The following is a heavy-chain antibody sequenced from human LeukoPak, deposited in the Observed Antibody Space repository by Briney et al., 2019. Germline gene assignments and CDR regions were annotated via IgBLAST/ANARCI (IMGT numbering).Heavy chain of an antibody. D-gene: IGHD3-16*01. CDR3: AKWPEGAMDYFDY. CDR1: GFTFSTYA. CDR2: ISGNDGSP. Sequence: GGSLRLSCAASGFTFSTYAMSWVRQAPGKGLEWVSVISGNDGSPYYADSVKGRFTISRDNSKNTLYLEMSSLRVEDTATYYCAKWPEGAMDYFDYWGQGTLVTVSS. V-gene: IGHV3-23*01. J-gene: IGHJ4*02.